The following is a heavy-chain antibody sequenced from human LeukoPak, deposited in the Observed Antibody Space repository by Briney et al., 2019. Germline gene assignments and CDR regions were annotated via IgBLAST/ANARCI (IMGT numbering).Heavy chain of an antibody. CDR1: GFAFSDYS. D-gene: IGHD2-15*01. J-gene: IGHJ5*02. CDR2: ISSSSSHI. V-gene: IGHV3-21*01. CDR3: ARGRSGGSLTCFDP. Sequence: GGSLRLSCAASGFAFSDYSMNWVRQAPGKGLEWVSSISSSSSHIYYADSMKGRFTISRDNGKKSLYLQMNCLRAEDTAVYYCARGRSGGSLTCFDPWGQGTLVAVSS.